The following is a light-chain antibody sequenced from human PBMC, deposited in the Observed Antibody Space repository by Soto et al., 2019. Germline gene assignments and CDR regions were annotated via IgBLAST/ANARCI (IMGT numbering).Light chain of an antibody. J-gene: IGKJ2*01. CDR1: QTVSAGY. V-gene: IGKV3-20*01. CDR2: GAS. CDR3: QQYGNSLYT. Sequence: ETVLTQSPTTLSLSPGDRASLSCRASQTVSAGYLAWYQQRPGQAPRLLIYGASTRATGVPDRFSGSGSGKDFTLTISRLEPEDVAVYYCQQYGNSLYTFGQGTKVDIK.